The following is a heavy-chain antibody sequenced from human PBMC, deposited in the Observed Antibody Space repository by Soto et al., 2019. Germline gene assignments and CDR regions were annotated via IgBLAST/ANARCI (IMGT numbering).Heavy chain of an antibody. J-gene: IGHJ4*02. Sequence: SQTLSLTCAISGDSVSSNSAAWNLIRQSPSRGLEWLGRTYYRSKWFSEYALSVKSRISISADTSKNQFSLQLNSVTLEDTAVYYCVRDGDCSGRTDFQYWGQGTLVTVSS. CDR1: GDSVSSNSAA. V-gene: IGHV6-1*01. D-gene: IGHD2-21*02. CDR3: VRDGDCSGRTDFQY. CDR2: TYYRSKWFS.